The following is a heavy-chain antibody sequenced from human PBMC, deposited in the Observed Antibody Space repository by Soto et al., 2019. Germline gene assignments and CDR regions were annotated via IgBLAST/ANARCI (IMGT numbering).Heavy chain of an antibody. D-gene: IGHD4-4*01. Sequence: QVRLVQSGAEVKKPGSSVRVSCKTFGGAFSGYAISWVRQAPRQGLEWMGGIIPVSGTPTYAQKFQGRVTITADESATTDYMELRSLRTDDTAVYYCARAMSSRDVYIGYYYYGLDVWGQGTTVTVSS. CDR2: IIPVSGTP. CDR3: ARAMSSRDVYIGYYYYGLDV. CDR1: GGAFSGYA. V-gene: IGHV1-69*01. J-gene: IGHJ6*02.